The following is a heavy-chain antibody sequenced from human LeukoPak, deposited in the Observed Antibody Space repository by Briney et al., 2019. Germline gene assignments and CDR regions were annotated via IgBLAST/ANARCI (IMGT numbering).Heavy chain of an antibody. CDR2: IRYDGSNK. J-gene: IGHJ3*02. CDR1: GFTFSSYG. D-gene: IGHD3-22*01. CDR3: ARDPAAPLYYYDGGGYSGAFDI. Sequence: GGSLRLSCAASGFTFSSYGMHWVRQAPGKGLEWVAFIRYDGSNKYYADSVKGRFTISRDNSKNTLYLQMNSLRAEDTALYYCARDPAAPLYYYDGGGYSGAFDIWGQGTMVTVSS. V-gene: IGHV3-30*02.